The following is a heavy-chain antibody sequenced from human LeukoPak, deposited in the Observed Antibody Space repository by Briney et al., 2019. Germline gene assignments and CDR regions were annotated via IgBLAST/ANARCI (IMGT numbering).Heavy chain of an antibody. D-gene: IGHD1-7*01. CDR2: ISGSGGST. CDR1: GFTFSTYA. J-gene: IGHJ1*01. CDR3: ARDQTVYWNYDTYFQH. V-gene: IGHV3-23*01. Sequence: GGSLRLSCAASGFTFSTYAMSWVRQAPGEGLERVSSISGSGGSTNYADSVKGRFTISRDNSKNTLYLQMNSLRAEDTAVYYCARDQTVYWNYDTYFQHWGQGTLVTVSS.